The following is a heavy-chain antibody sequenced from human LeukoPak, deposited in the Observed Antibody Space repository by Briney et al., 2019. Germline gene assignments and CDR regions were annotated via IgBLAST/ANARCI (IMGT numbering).Heavy chain of an antibody. J-gene: IGHJ3*01. CDR1: GFTFSSYG. CDR2: ISYDGSNK. Sequence: GGSLRLSCAASGFTFSSYGMHWVRQAPGKGLEWVAVISYDGSNKYYADSVKGRFTISRDNSKNTLYLQMNSLRAEDTAVYYCAKDHPNSGSYWGGQGTMVTVSS. V-gene: IGHV3-30*18. D-gene: IGHD1-26*01. CDR3: AKDHPNSGSYW.